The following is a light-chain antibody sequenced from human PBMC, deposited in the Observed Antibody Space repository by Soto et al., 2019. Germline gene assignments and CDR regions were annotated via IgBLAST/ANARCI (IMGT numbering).Light chain of an antibody. CDR2: EVS. V-gene: IGLV2-14*01. CDR3: NSYTSSSTWV. CDR1: SSDVGGYKY. Sequence: QAVVTQPASVSGSPGQSITISCTGTSSDVGGYKYVSWYQQHPGKAPKLMIYEVSKRPSGVSNRFSGSKSGNTASLTISGLQAEDEADYYCNSYTSSSTWVFGGGTKLTVL. J-gene: IGLJ3*02.